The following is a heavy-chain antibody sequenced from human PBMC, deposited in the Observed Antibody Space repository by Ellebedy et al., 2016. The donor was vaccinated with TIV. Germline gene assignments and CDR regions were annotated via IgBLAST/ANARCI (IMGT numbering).Heavy chain of an antibody. CDR3: TKRGVAWAAFDI. Sequence: PGGSLRLSYAASGFTFRDFAMNWVRQAPGKGLEWVSAISPSGDITYFADSVKGRFTISRDNSQDTVHLQMHSLRAEDTAVYYCTKRGVAWAAFDIWGPGTLVTVSS. CDR2: ISPSGDIT. D-gene: IGHD7-27*01. J-gene: IGHJ3*02. V-gene: IGHV3-23*01. CDR1: GFTFRDFA.